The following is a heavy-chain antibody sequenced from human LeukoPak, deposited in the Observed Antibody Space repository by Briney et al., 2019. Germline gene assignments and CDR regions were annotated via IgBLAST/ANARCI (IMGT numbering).Heavy chain of an antibody. CDR3: AREEDCSSTSCYQVFDY. J-gene: IGHJ4*02. V-gene: IGHV1-69*04. CDR2: IIPILGIA. CDR1: GGTFSSYT. Sequence: SVKVSCKASGGTFSSYTISWVRQAPGQGLEWMGRIIPILGIANYAQKFQGRVTITADKSTSTAYMELSSLRSEDTAVYYCAREEDCSSTSCYQVFDYWGQGTLVTVSS. D-gene: IGHD2-2*01.